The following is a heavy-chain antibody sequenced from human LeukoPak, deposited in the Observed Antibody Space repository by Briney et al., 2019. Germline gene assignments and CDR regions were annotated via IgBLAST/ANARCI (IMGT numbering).Heavy chain of an antibody. D-gene: IGHD3-10*01. CDR3: AKDLGYYYGSGSYPYYFDY. CDR1: GFTFSSYA. CDR2: ISGSGGST. Sequence: GGSLRLSCAASGFTFSSYAMSWVRQAPGKGLEWVSAISGSGGSTYYADSVKGRFTISRDNSKNTLYLQMNSLRAEDTAVYYCAKDLGYYYGSGSYPYYFDYWGQGTLVTVFS. J-gene: IGHJ4*02. V-gene: IGHV3-23*01.